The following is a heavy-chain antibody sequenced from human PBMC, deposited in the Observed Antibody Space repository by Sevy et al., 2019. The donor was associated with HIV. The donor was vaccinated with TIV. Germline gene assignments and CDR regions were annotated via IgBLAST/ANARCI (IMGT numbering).Heavy chain of an antibody. J-gene: IGHJ6*02. CDR3: ARVLTTVTYYYYYYYGMDV. D-gene: IGHD4-17*01. CDR1: GYSISSGYY. V-gene: IGHV4-38-2*02. CDR2: IYHSGST. Sequence: SETLSLTCTVSGYSISSGYYWGWIRQPPGKGLEWIGSIYHSGSTYYNPSLKSRVTISVDTSKNQFSLKLSYVTAADTAVDYCARVLTTVTYYYYYYYGMDVWGQGTTVTVSS.